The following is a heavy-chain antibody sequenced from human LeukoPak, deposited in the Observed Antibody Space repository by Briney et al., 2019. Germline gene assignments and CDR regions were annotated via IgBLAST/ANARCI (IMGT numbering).Heavy chain of an antibody. J-gene: IGHJ3*02. CDR2: ISGDEIWT. CDR3: ARDRDYGDYVGAFDI. D-gene: IGHD4-17*01. V-gene: IGHV3-74*01. Sequence: GGSLRLSCAASGFTLSNHWMHWVRQAPGKGLVWVSRISGDEIWTSYADSVKGRFTISRDNAKNSLYLQMNSLRAEDTAVYYCARDRDYGDYVGAFDIWGQGTMVTVSS. CDR1: GFTLSNHW.